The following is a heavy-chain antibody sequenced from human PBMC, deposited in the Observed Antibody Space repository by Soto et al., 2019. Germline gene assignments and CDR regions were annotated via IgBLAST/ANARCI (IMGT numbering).Heavy chain of an antibody. J-gene: IGHJ6*03. V-gene: IGHV3-21*01. Sequence: EVQLVESGGGLVKPGGSLRLSCAASGFTFSSYSMNWVRQAPGKGLEWVSSISSSSSYIYYADSVKGRFTISRDNAKNPLYLQMNSLRAEDTAVYYCARSSTGTTGFYYYYYMDVWGKGTTVTVSS. CDR3: ARSSTGTTGFYYYYYMDV. D-gene: IGHD4-17*01. CDR1: GFTFSSYS. CDR2: ISSSSSYI.